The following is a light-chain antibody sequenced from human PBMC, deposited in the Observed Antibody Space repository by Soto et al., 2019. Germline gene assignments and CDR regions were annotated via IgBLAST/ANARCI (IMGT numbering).Light chain of an antibody. CDR2: EVA. J-gene: IGLJ1*01. CDR1: SSDVGAYDY. CDR3: SSYGGSNNYV. Sequence: QSVLSQPPSASGSPGQSVTSPCTGTSSDVGAYDYVSWYQQHPGKAPKLMIYEVAKRPSGVPDRFSGSKSGYTASLTVSGLQAEDEADYYCSSYGGSNNYVFGTGTKVTVL. V-gene: IGLV2-8*01.